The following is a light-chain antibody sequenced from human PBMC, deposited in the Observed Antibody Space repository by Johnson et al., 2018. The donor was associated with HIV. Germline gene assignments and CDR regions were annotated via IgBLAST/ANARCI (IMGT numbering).Light chain of an antibody. J-gene: IGLJ1*01. Sequence: QSVLTQPPSVSAAPGQKVTISCSGSSSDMGNYAVSWYQQLPGTAPKLLIYENNKRPSGIPDRFSGSKSGTSATLGITGLQTGDEADYCCATWDSSLSTYVCGTGTKVTVL. V-gene: IGLV1-51*02. CDR3: ATWDSSLSTYV. CDR1: SSDMGNYA. CDR2: ENN.